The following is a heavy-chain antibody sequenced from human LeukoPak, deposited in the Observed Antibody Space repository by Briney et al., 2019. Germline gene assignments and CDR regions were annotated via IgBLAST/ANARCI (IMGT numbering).Heavy chain of an antibody. CDR3: ARLPWNRDENNNSWHFDF. CDR1: GYSFSSYW. D-gene: IGHD5-24*01. CDR2: IYPGDSDT. V-gene: IGHV5-51*01. J-gene: IGHJ2*01. Sequence: GESLKISCKGSGYSFSSYWIGWVRQMPGEGLEWMGIIYPGDSDTRYNPSFEGQVIISADKSTRTVYLQWRRLKVSDTAMYYCARLPWNRDENNNSWHFDFWGRGTLVTVSS.